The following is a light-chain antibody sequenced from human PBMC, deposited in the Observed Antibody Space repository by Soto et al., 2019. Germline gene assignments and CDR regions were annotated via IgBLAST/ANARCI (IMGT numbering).Light chain of an antibody. V-gene: IGKV1-13*02. CDR1: QDIRGA. CDR2: DVS. CDR3: QQYNSYPII. Sequence: AIQLTQSPSSLSASVGDRVTITCRASQDIRGALAWYQQKPGKAPKILIYDVSSLQSGVPSRFSGSSSGTNSTLTISVLQPEDFATYYCQQYNSYPIIFGQGTRLDIK. J-gene: IGKJ5*01.